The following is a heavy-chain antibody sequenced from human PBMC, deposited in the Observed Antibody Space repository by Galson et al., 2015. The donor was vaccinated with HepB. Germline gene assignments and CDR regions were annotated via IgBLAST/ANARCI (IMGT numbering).Heavy chain of an antibody. J-gene: IGHJ6*02. V-gene: IGHV3-23*01. CDR1: GFTFSSSA. CDR3: AKDSSCFYGLDV. Sequence: SLRLSCAASGFTFSSSAMSWVRQAPGRGLEWVSVISGSGGSTNYADSVKGRFSISRDNSKNTLFLQRNSQRAEDTAVNYCAKDSSCFYGLDVWGQGITVTVAS. CDR2: ISGSGGST. D-gene: IGHD6-13*01.